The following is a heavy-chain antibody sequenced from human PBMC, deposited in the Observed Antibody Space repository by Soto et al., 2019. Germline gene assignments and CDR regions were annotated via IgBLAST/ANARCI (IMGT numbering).Heavy chain of an antibody. J-gene: IGHJ6*03. Sequence: ASVKVSCKASGYTFTSYYMHWVRQAPGQGLEWMGIINPSGGSTSYAQKFQGRVTMTRDTSTSTVYMELSSLRSEDTAVYYCAIQSYSNYAGSCYYYYYMDVWGKGTTVTVSS. CDR1: GYTFTSYY. CDR3: AIQSYSNYAGSCYYYYYMDV. V-gene: IGHV1-46*03. D-gene: IGHD4-4*01. CDR2: INPSGGST.